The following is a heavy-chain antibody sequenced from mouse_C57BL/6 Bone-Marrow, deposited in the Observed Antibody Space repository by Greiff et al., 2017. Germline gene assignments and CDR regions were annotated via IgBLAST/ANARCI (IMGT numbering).Heavy chain of an antibody. CDR2: IHPNSGST. J-gene: IGHJ3*01. Sequence: QVQLPQPGAELVKPGASVTLSCKASGYTFTSYWMHWVKQRPGQGLEWIGMIHPNSGSTNYNEKFKSKATLTVDKSSSTAYMQLSSLTSEDSAVYYCARHKVAWFAYWGQVTLGTVFA. CDR3: ARHKVAWFAY. D-gene: IGHD1-1*02. V-gene: IGHV1-64*01. CDR1: GYTFTSYW.